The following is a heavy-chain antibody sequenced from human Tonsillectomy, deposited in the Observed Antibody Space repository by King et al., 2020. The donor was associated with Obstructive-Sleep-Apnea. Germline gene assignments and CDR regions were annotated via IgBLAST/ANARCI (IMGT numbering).Heavy chain of an antibody. D-gene: IGHD5-18*01. CDR2: IYNDGGT. V-gene: IGHV3-66*04. CDR1: GFTVDSNY. Sequence: VQLVESGGGLVQPGGSLRLSCAASGFTVDSNYMTWVRQAPGKGLEWVSVIYNDGGTHFADSVKGRFTVSKDNSKNTLYLQMNSLRAEDTAVYYCARRELRGYSYGRYAFDIWGQGTLVTISS. CDR3: ARRELRGYSYGRYAFDI. J-gene: IGHJ3*02.